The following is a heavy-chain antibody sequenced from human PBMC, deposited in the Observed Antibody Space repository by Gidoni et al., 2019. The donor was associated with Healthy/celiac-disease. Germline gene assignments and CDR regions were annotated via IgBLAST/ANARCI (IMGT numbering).Heavy chain of an antibody. CDR2: SSAYNGNT. CDR1: GYTCTSNG. CDR3: ARRDRRGP. J-gene: IGHJ5*02. Sequence: QVQLVQTGAAVKQPGAAVKVSSKASGYTCTSNGISWVRQDPGQGLGWMGWSSAYNGNTNYAQKLQGRVTMPPDTSTSTAYMELRSLRSDATAVYYCARRDRRGPWGQGTLVTVSS. V-gene: IGHV1-18*01.